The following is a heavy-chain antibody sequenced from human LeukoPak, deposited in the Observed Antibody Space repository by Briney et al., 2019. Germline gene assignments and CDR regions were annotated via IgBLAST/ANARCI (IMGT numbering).Heavy chain of an antibody. D-gene: IGHD6-6*01. CDR2: ISGSGGST. J-gene: IGHJ4*02. CDR3: AKDRGYSSSSASVFDY. V-gene: IGHV3-23*01. Sequence: GGSLRLSCAASGFTFSSYAMYWVRQAPEKGLEWVSGISGSGGSTYYADSVKGRFTISRDNSKNTLYLQMNSLRAEDTAVYYCAKDRGYSSSSASVFDYWGQGTLVTVSS. CDR1: GFTFSSYA.